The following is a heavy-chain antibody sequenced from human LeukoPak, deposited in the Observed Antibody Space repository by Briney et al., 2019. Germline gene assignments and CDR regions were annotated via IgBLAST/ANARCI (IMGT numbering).Heavy chain of an antibody. J-gene: IGHJ3*02. CDR1: GFTFSTYA. V-gene: IGHV3-30*02. CDR2: MRFDGNNG. CDR3: AKDSGISAGSDAFGI. D-gene: IGHD1-26*01. Sequence: GGSLRLSCAASGFTFSTYAMHWVRQAPGKGLEWVAFMRFDGNNGYYADSVKGRFTISRDNSNNTLYLPMNRLRSEDTAVYFCAKDSGISAGSDAFGIWGQGTMVTVSS.